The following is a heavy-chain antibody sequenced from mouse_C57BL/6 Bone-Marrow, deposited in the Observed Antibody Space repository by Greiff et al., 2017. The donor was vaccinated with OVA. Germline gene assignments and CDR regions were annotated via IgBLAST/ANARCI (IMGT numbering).Heavy chain of an antibody. V-gene: IGHV1-54*01. CDR2: INPGSGGT. CDR1: GYAFTNYL. D-gene: IGHD2-4*01. Sequence: QVQLQQSGAELVRPGTSVKVSCKASGYAFTNYLIEWVKQRPGQGLEWIGVINPGSGGTNYNEKFKGKATLTADKSSSTAYMQFSSLTSEDSAVYFCARSYYDYDGDYWGQGTTLTVSS. CDR3: ARSYYDYDGDY. J-gene: IGHJ2*01.